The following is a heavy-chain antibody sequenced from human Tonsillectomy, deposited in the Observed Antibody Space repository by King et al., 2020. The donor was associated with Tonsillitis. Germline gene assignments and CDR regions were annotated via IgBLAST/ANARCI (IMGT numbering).Heavy chain of an antibody. CDR1: GFTFTNAW. D-gene: IGHD1-7*01. Sequence: VQLVESGGGLVKPGGSLTLSCAASGFTFTNAWMSWVRQAPGKGLEWVGRIKSKTDGGTTEYAAPVKGRFTISRDDSKNTLYLQMNSLKTEDTALYYCTTPDGFPGTMAGYWYFDLWGRGSLVTVSS. CDR3: TTPDGFPGTMAGYWYFDL. CDR2: IKSKTDGGTT. V-gene: IGHV3-15*01. J-gene: IGHJ2*01.